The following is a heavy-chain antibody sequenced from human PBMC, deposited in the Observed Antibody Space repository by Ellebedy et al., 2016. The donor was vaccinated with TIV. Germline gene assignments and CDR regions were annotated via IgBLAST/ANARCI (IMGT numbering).Heavy chain of an antibody. J-gene: IGHJ4*02. V-gene: IGHV1-69*13. CDR1: GGTFSSYA. CDR3: AREKSFCSGGSCYSRLSFDY. Sequence: AASVKVSCKASGGTFSSYALSWVRQAPGLGLEWMGGIVPIIGKTNYAQKFQGRVTITADESTSTAYMDLSSLRSDDTAVYYCAREKSFCSGGSCYSRLSFDYWGQGTLVSVSS. D-gene: IGHD2-15*01. CDR2: IVPIIGKT.